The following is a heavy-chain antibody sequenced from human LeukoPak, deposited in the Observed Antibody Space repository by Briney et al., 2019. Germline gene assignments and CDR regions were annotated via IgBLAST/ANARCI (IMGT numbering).Heavy chain of an antibody. CDR1: GGSISSGSYY. J-gene: IGHJ4*02. V-gene: IGHV4-61*02. Sequence: SQTLSLTCTVSGGSISSGSYYWSWIRQPAGKGLEWIGRIYTSGSTNYNPSLKSRVTISVDTSKNQFSLKLSSVTAADTAVYYCARDRWELQGNFDYWGQGTLVTVSS. CDR2: IYTSGST. D-gene: IGHD1-26*01. CDR3: ARDRWELQGNFDY.